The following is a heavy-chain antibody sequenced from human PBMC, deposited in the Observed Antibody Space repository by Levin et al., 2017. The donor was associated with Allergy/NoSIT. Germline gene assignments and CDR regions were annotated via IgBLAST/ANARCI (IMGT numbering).Heavy chain of an antibody. CDR1: GGSFSGYY. V-gene: IGHV4-34*01. J-gene: IGHJ4*02. D-gene: IGHD3-22*01. Sequence: PSETLSLTCAVYGGSFSGYYWSWIRQPPGKGLEWIGEINHSGSTNYNPSLKSRVTISVDTSKNQFSLKLSSVTAADTAVYYCAGQPDSSGYYSDYWGQGTLVTVSS. CDR3: AGQPDSSGYYSDY. CDR2: INHSGST.